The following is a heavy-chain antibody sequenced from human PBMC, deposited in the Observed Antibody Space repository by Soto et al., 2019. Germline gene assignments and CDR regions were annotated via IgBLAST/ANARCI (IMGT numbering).Heavy chain of an antibody. CDR3: AKGPATVTTFFTYFDY. J-gene: IGHJ4*02. D-gene: IGHD4-17*01. V-gene: IGHV3-30*18. CDR1: GFTFSSYG. Sequence: QVQLVESGGGVVQPGRSLRLSCAASGFTFSSYGMHWVRQAPGKGLEWVAVISYDGSNKYYADSVKGRFTISRDNSKNTLYLQMNSLRAEDTAVYYCAKGPATVTTFFTYFDYWGQGTLVTVSS. CDR2: ISYDGSNK.